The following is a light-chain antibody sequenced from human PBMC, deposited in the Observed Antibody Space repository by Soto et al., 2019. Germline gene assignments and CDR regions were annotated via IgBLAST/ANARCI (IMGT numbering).Light chain of an antibody. Sequence: QSVLTQPPSVSAAPGQRVTISCSGSGSNVGHNYVSWYQQFPGTAPRLLIYDNNKRPSGIPDRFSGSKSGTSATLDIAGLQTGDEADYYCGTWDNSLSDLLFGGGTQLTVL. CDR3: GTWDNSLSDLL. V-gene: IGLV1-51*01. J-gene: IGLJ3*02. CDR2: DNN. CDR1: GSNVGHNY.